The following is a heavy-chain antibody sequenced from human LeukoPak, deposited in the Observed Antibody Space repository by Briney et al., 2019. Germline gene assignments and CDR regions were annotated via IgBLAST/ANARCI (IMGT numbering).Heavy chain of an antibody. Sequence: SETLSLTCAVYGGSFSGYYWSWIRQPPGKGLEWIGEINHSGSTNYNPSLKSRVTISVDTSKNQFSLKLSSVTAADTAVYYCARVQQLVVNWFDPWGQGTLVTVSS. D-gene: IGHD6-13*01. CDR3: ARVQQLVVNWFDP. CDR2: INHSGST. V-gene: IGHV4-34*01. J-gene: IGHJ5*02. CDR1: GGSFSGYY.